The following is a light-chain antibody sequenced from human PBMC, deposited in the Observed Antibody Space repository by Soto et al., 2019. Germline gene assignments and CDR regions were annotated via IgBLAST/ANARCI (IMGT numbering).Light chain of an antibody. J-gene: IGLJ1*01. V-gene: IGLV2-11*01. CDR3: CSYAGSNTFV. Sequence: QSALTQPRSVSGSPGQSVTISCTGTSSDVGGYNYVSWYQQHPGKAPKLMIYDVSKRPSGVPDRFSGSKSGNTASLTISGLQAEDEAVYYCCSYAGSNTFVFGTGTKLTVL. CDR1: SSDVGGYNY. CDR2: DVS.